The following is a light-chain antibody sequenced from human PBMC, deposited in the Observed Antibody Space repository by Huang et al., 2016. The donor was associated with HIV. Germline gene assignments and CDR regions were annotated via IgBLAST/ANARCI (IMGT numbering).Light chain of an antibody. V-gene: IGKV1-39*01. CDR1: QTIGTY. CDR3: QQSYISSWT. J-gene: IGKJ1*01. Sequence: DIQLIQSPSSLSASVGDSVTITCRASQTIGTYLSWYQHKPGKAPKLLMYGASTLQSGFPSRFSVSGSGTYFTLTISSLQPEDFATYYCQQSYISSWTFGQGTKVEVK. CDR2: GAS.